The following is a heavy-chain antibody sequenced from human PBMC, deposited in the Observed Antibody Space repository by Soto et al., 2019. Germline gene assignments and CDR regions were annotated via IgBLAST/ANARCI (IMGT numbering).Heavy chain of an antibody. CDR1: GASISSGPYS. CDR3: ARTYDGSGPNSGGYAFDI. CDR2: FYYSEST. Sequence: SETLSLTCTVSGASISSGPYSWGWIRQHPGEGLDWIGTFYYSESTYYNPSLESRVTISVDTSKNQFSLKVSSVTVADTAVYYCARTYDGSGPNSGGYAFDIWGQGTMVTVS. J-gene: IGHJ3*02. D-gene: IGHD3-22*01. V-gene: IGHV4-39*01.